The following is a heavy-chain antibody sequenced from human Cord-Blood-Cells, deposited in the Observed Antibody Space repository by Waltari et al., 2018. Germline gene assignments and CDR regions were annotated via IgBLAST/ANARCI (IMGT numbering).Heavy chain of an antibody. CDR2: NDPKGEGT. D-gene: IGHD1-1*01. CDR3: AKSKLAQGKAFDI. V-gene: IGHV1-2*02. J-gene: IGHJ3*02. Sequence: QVQLVQSGAEVKKPGASGKVSCKASGYTFTGYYMHWVRQAPGQGLEWIGWNDPKGEGTNYRRKFQGRVTMTRDTSISTAYRELSRLRSDETAVYYCAKSKLAQGKAFDIWGQGTMVTVSS. CDR1: GYTFTGYY.